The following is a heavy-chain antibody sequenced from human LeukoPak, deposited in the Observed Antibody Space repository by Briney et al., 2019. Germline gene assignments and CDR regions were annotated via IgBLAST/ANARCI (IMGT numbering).Heavy chain of an antibody. Sequence: GASVKVSCKASGHTFSGYYVHWVRQAPGQGLEWMGWINPNSGGTNYAQKFQGRVTMTRDTSISTAYMELRRLGSDDTAVYYCARDSGERGSGSYLIAYWGQGTLVTVSS. CDR1: GHTFSGYY. J-gene: IGHJ4*02. V-gene: IGHV1-2*02. CDR3: ARDSGERGSGSYLIAY. CDR2: INPNSGGT. D-gene: IGHD3-10*01.